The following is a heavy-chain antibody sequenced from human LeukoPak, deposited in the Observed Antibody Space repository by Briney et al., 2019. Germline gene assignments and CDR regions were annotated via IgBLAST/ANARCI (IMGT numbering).Heavy chain of an antibody. CDR1: GFNFSGSA. D-gene: IGHD6-13*01. V-gene: IGHV3-73*01. CDR2: IRSKTHSYAT. CDR3: TRRSIASTRTDDY. J-gene: IGHJ4*02. Sequence: GGSLRLSCAASGFNFSGSAIHWVRQASGKGLEWVGRIRSKTHSYATTYAASLKGRFTISRDDSKNTTYLQMSSLKTDDTAVYFCTRRSIASTRTDDYWGQGTLVTVSS.